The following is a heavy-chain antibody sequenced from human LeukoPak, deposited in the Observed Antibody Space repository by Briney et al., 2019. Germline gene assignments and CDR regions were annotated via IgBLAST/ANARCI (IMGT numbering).Heavy chain of an antibody. D-gene: IGHD3-10*01. Sequence: GGSLRLSCAASGFTFSSYSMNWVRQAPGKGLEWVSYISSTSRTIYYADSVKGRFTISRDNAKNSLYLQMNSLRAEDTAVYYCAKDPFGSGRLNWFDPWGQGTLVTVSS. CDR1: GFTFSSYS. CDR2: ISSTSRTI. CDR3: AKDPFGSGRLNWFDP. V-gene: IGHV3-48*01. J-gene: IGHJ5*02.